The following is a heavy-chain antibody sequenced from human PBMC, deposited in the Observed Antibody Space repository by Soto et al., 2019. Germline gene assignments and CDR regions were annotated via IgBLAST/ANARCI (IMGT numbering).Heavy chain of an antibody. Sequence: GGSLRLSCAASGFTFNSYGMHCVRQAPGKGLERVAAIWYDGSNKYYAYSVKGRFTISRDNTKNSLYLQMNSLRTEDTALYYCARKGSNYYCYGMDGWGRGTTVTAP. J-gene: IGHJ6*02. CDR2: IWYDGSNK. CDR1: GFTFNSYG. V-gene: IGHV3-33*01. CDR3: ARKGSNYYCYGMDG.